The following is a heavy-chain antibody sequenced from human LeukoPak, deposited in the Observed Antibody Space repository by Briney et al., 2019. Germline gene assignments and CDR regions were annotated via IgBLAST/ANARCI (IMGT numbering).Heavy chain of an antibody. CDR2: IDPNSGVT. D-gene: IGHD1-1*01. CDR3: ARAKRLPLDY. J-gene: IGHJ4*02. V-gene: IGHV1-2*02. Sequence: ASVKVSCKASGYTFTVYYIHWVRQAPGQGLEWLGWIDPNSGVTNYAQKFQGRVAMTRDTSISTAYMELSRLRSDDSAVYCCARAKRLPLDYWGQGTLVTVSS. CDR1: GYTFTVYY.